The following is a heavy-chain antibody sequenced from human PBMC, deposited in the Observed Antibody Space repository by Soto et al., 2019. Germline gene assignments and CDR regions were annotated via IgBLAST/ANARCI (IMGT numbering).Heavy chain of an antibody. Sequence: QVQLQESGPGLVKPSGTLSLTCAVSGDSMSSADWWRWVRQPPGKGLEWIGEIHHSGGINYHPSLRSRLTISVDMSKNQFSLNLSSVTAADTAVYFCVCNGYYSLDHWGQGTLVIVSP. J-gene: IGHJ4*02. CDR1: GDSMSSADW. CDR3: VCNGYYSLDH. V-gene: IGHV4-4*02. CDR2: IHHSGGI. D-gene: IGHD6-25*01.